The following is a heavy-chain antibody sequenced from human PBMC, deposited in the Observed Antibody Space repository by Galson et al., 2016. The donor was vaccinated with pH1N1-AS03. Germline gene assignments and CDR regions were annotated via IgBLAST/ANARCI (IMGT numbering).Heavy chain of an antibody. V-gene: IGHV4-4*07. J-gene: IGHJ2*01. D-gene: IGHD3-10*01. CDR1: GGSMSTYY. Sequence: TLSLTCSVSGGSMSTYYWSWIRQPAGKGLEWIGRVHNSGNTYYSPSLKSRVAMSVDTSTNHFSLTLNSVTGADTAVYFCARGTNFYGAGSYNSPDSYFDIWGRGTLVTVSS. CDR2: VHNSGNT. CDR3: ARGTNFYGAGSYNSPDSYFDI.